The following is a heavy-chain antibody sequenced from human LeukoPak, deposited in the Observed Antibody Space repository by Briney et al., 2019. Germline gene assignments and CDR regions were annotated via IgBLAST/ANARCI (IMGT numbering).Heavy chain of an antibody. J-gene: IGHJ4*02. CDR3: AKEVTTLRGILDY. V-gene: IGHV3-23*01. D-gene: IGHD3-10*01. Sequence: GGSLRLSCAASGFTFSSYAMSWVRQAPGKGLEWVSAISGSGSNTYYADSVKGRFTISRDNSKNTLYLQMNSLRVADTAVYYCAKEVTTLRGILDYWGQGTLVTVSS. CDR1: GFTFSSYA. CDR2: ISGSGSNT.